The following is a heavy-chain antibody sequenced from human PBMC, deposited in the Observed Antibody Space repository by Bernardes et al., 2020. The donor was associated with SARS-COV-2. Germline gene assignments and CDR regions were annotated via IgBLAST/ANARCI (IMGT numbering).Heavy chain of an antibody. CDR1: GGSLSSYY. Sequence: SETLSLTCTVSGGSLSSYYWSWIRPPPGKGLEWLGSIYYIGCTNYKSSLKSRVTISVDTSKTQFSLKLSSVTAADTAVYYCARGFDYWGQGNLVTVSS. CDR3: ARGFDY. J-gene: IGHJ4*02. CDR2: IYYIGCT. V-gene: IGHV4-59*01.